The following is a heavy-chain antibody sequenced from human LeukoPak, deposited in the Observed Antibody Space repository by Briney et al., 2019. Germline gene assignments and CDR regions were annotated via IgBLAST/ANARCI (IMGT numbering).Heavy chain of an antibody. CDR1: GGSFSGYY. CDR3: ARAKLYYYGSGSPRWFDP. CDR2: INHSGST. D-gene: IGHD3-10*01. Sequence: PSETLSLTCAVYGGSFSGYYWSWIRQPPGKGLEWIGEINHSGSTNYNPSLKSRVTISVDTSKNQFSLKLSSVTAADTAVYYCARAKLYYYGSGSPRWFDPWGQGTRVTVSS. J-gene: IGHJ5*02. V-gene: IGHV4-34*01.